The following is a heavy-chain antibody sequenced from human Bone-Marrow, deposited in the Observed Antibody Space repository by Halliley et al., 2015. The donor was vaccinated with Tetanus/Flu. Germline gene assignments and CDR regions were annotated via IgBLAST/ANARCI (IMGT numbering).Heavy chain of an antibody. D-gene: IGHD2-8*02. CDR1: GYSFTNYW. CDR3: ARGGLVVNATNYFDH. CDR2: IYPGDSDT. V-gene: IGHV5-51*01. J-gene: IGHJ4*02. Sequence: QLVQSGAEVKKPGESLRISCKGSGYSFTNYWVGWVRQMPGKGLEWMGLIYPGDSDTRYSPSFQGQVTISVDKSISTAYLQWSSLEASDTAMYYCARGGLVVNATNYFDHWGQGTLVTVSA.